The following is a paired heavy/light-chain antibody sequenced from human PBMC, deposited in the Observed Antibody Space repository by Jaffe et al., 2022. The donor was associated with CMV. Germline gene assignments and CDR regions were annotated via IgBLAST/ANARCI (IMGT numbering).Heavy chain of an antibody. D-gene: IGHD3-16*01. Sequence: EVQLVESGGGLVQPGGSLRLSCAASGFMFSDHNMDWVRQAPGKGLEWVARIRDRGRTDTTEYAASVKGRFTISRDDSKNLLYLQMNSLKTEDTAVYYCARSPLGRGPFDYWGRGTLVTVSS. CDR3: ARSPLGRGPFDY. J-gene: IGHJ4*02. V-gene: IGHV3-72*01. CDR1: GFMFSDHN. CDR2: IRDRGRTDTT.
Light chain of an antibody. CDR2: AAS. Sequence: DIQMTQSPSSLSASVGDRVTITCRASQGISNSLAWFQQKPGKAPKSLIDAASTLQSGVPSKFSGSGSGTDFTLTISSLQPEDFATYYCLQYISYPFTFGPGTKVDLK. J-gene: IGKJ3*01. CDR3: LQYISYPFT. V-gene: IGKV1-16*02. CDR1: QGISNS.